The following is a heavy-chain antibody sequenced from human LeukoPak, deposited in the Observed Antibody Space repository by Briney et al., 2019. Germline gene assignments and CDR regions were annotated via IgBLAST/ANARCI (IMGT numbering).Heavy chain of an antibody. D-gene: IGHD6-19*01. CDR3: AKDQQWLVQSAFDI. Sequence: PGGSLRPSCAASGFTFSSYGMHWVRQAPGKGLEWVAFIRYDGSNKYYADSVKGRFTISRDNSKNTLYLQMNSLRAEDTAVYYCAKDQQWLVQSAFDIWGQGTMVTVSS. CDR2: IRYDGSNK. J-gene: IGHJ3*02. CDR1: GFTFSSYG. V-gene: IGHV3-30*02.